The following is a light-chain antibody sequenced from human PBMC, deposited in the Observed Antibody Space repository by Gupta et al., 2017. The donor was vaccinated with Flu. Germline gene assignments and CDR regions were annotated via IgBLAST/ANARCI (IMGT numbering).Light chain of an antibody. Sequence: EIVLTQSTATLSFSPGERATLSCRASQSVRSYLAWYQQKPGKAPRLLIYDASIRATGISARFSGSGGGTDVTLTIMSLETVDFAVYYCQQRINALQGFTFGDGTKVDIK. CDR3: QQRINALQGFT. CDR1: QSVRSY. V-gene: IGKV3-11*01. CDR2: DAS. J-gene: IGKJ3*01.